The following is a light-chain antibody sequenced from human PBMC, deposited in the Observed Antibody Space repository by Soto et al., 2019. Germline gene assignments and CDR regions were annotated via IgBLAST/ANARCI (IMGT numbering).Light chain of an antibody. CDR1: SSDVGGYNF. CDR3: SSYAGTNNRYV. V-gene: IGLV2-8*01. Sequence: QSALTQPPSASGSPGQSVTISCTGTSSDVGGYNFVSWYQQHPGKAPKLIIYEVNKWPSGVPDRFSASKSGNTASLTVSGLQAEDEADYYCSSYAGTNNRYVFGTGTKLTVL. J-gene: IGLJ1*01. CDR2: EVN.